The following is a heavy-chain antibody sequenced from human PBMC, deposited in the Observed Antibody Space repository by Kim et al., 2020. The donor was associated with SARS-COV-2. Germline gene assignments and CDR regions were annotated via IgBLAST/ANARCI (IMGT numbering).Heavy chain of an antibody. CDR1: GFTFSSYW. Sequence: GGSLRLSCAASGFTFSSYWMSWVRQAPGKGLEWVANIKQDGSEKYYVDSVKGRFTISRDNAKNSLYLQMNSLRAEDTAVYYCASIFPDAYSSSPNLFDYWGQGTLVTVSS. CDR2: IKQDGSEK. CDR3: ASIFPDAYSSSPNLFDY. D-gene: IGHD6-6*01. V-gene: IGHV3-7*01. J-gene: IGHJ4*02.